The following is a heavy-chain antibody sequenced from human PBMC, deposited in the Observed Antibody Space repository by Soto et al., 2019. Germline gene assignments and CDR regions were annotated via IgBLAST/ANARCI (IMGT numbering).Heavy chain of an antibody. J-gene: IGHJ5*02. V-gene: IGHV1-69*13. CDR3: ALGISAYNWFDP. Sequence: SVKVSCKASGGTFSSYAISWVRQAPGQGLEWMGGIIPIFGTANYAQKFQGRVTITADESTSTAYMELSSLRSEDTAVYYCALGISAYNWFDPWGQGTLVTVSS. CDR1: GGTFSSYA. CDR2: IIPIFGTA. D-gene: IGHD3-16*01.